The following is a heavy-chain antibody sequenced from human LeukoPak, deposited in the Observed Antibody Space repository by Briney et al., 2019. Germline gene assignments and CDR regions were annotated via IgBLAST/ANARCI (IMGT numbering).Heavy chain of an antibody. D-gene: IGHD3-22*01. J-gene: IGHJ4*02. CDR2: ISSSRSYI. CDR1: GFTFDDYG. Sequence: PGGSLRLSCAASGFTFDDYGMSWVRQAPGKGLEWVSFISSSRSYIYYADSVKGRFTISRDNAKNSLYLQMNSLRAEDTAVYYCARGAEGYYDSSGPFDYWGQGNLVTVSS. V-gene: IGHV3-21*01. CDR3: ARGAEGYYDSSGPFDY.